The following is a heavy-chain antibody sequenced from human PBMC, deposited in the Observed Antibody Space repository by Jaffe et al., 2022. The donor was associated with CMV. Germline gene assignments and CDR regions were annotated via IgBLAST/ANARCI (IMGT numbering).Heavy chain of an antibody. J-gene: IGHJ6*03. CDR2: IYYSGST. D-gene: IGHD3-9*01. V-gene: IGHV4-39*01. Sequence: QLQLQESGPGLVKPSETLSLTCTVSGGSISSSSYYWGWIRQPPGKGLEWIGSIYYSGSTYYNPSLKSRVTISVDTSKNQFSLKLSSVTAADTAVYYCARLTGGGNYDILTGYYYYYYMDVWGKGTTVTVSS. CDR3: ARLTGGGNYDILTGYYYYYYMDV. CDR1: GGSISSSSYY.